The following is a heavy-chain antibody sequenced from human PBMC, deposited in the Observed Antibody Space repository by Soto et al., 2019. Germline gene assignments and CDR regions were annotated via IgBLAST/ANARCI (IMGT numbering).Heavy chain of an antibody. V-gene: IGHV3-23*01. CDR1: GFTFSSYA. Sequence: PGGSLRLSCAASGFTFSSYAMSWVRQAPGKGLEWVSAISGSGGSTYYADSVKGRFTVSRDNSKNTLYLQMNSLRAEDTAVYYCAKLHYDILTGYWYYFDYWGQGTLVTVSS. J-gene: IGHJ4*02. CDR2: ISGSGGST. CDR3: AKLHYDILTGYWYYFDY. D-gene: IGHD3-9*01.